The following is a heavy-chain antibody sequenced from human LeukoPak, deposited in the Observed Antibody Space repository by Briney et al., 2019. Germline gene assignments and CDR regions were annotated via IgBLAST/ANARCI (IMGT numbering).Heavy chain of an antibody. D-gene: IGHD6-19*01. CDR2: ISSSSSYT. J-gene: IGHJ4*02. Sequence: GGSLRLSCAASGFTFSDYYMSWIRQAPGKGLEWVSYISSSSSYTNYADSVKGRFTISRDNAKNSLYLQMNSLRAEDTAVYYCARDSSGWYSFDYWGQGTLATVSS. V-gene: IGHV3-11*06. CDR3: ARDSSGWYSFDY. CDR1: GFTFSDYY.